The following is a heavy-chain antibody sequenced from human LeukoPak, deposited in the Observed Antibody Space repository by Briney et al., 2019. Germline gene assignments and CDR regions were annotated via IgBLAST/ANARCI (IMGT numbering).Heavy chain of an antibody. Sequence: GGSLRLSCAASGFTFSSYGMHWARQAPGKGLEWVSVIYSGGSTYYADSVKGRFTISRDNSKNTLYLQMNSLRAEDTAVYYCAKEIWPTVTTPGWTYFDYWGQGALVTVSS. CDR1: GFTFSSYG. CDR3: AKEIWPTVTTPGWTYFDY. J-gene: IGHJ4*02. D-gene: IGHD4-17*01. CDR2: IYSGGST. V-gene: IGHV3-NL1*01.